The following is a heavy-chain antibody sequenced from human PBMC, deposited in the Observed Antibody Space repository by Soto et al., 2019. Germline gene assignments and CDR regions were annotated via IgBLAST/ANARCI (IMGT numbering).Heavy chain of an antibody. CDR2: ISYDGSNK. V-gene: IGHV3-30*18. CDR3: AKDDLTYYDDSSGLGAFDI. CDR1: GFTFSSYG. D-gene: IGHD3-22*01. J-gene: IGHJ3*02. Sequence: GGSLRLSCAASGFTFSSYGMHWVRQAPGTGLEWVAVISYDGSNKYYADSVKGRFTISRDNSKNTLYLQMNSLRAEDTAVYYCAKDDLTYYDDSSGLGAFDIWGQGTMVTVSS.